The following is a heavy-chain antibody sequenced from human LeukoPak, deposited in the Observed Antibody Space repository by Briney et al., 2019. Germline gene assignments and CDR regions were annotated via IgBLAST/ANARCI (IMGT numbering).Heavy chain of an antibody. Sequence: ASVKVSCKASGYTFTSYDINWVRQATGQGLEWMGWMNPNSGNTGYAQKFQGRVTMTRNTSISTAYMELSSLRSEDTAVYYCARNGYCSSTSCLPPKHYYYMDVWGKGTTVTVSS. D-gene: IGHD2-2*01. V-gene: IGHV1-8*01. CDR3: ARNGYCSSTSCLPPKHYYYMDV. J-gene: IGHJ6*03. CDR1: GYTFTSYD. CDR2: MNPNSGNT.